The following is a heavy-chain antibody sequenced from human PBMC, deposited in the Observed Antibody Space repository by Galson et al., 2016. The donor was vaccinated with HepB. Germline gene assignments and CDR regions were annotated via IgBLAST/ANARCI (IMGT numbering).Heavy chain of an antibody. CDR1: GFLFSTYS. D-gene: IGHD1-1*01. V-gene: IGHV3-48*01. CDR2: ISPTSKTV. Sequence: SLRLSCAASGFLFSTYSFNWIRQAPGKGLEWVSYISPTSKTVHYADSVQGRFTISRDNSNNTLYLQMNGLRAEDTAVYYCAKERLVRRIFDHWGQGTLLTVSS. J-gene: IGHJ4*02. CDR3: AKERLVRRIFDH.